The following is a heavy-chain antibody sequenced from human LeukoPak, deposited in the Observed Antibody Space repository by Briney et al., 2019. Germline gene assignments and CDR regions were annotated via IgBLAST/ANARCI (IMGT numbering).Heavy chain of an antibody. CDR3: ARDAKLLGAFDL. CDR1: GGSISSYY. V-gene: IGHV4-59*01. Sequence: SETLSLTCTVSGGSISSYYWSWIRQPPGEKLEWIGYLYYSGSTNYNPSLGSRVTISADSSKNQFSLKLTSVTAADTAVYYCARDAKLLGAFDLWGPGTVVTVSS. CDR2: LYYSGST. J-gene: IGHJ3*01.